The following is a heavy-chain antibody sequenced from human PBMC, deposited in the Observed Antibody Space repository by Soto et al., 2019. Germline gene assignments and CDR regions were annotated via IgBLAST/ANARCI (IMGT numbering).Heavy chain of an antibody. J-gene: IGHJ4*02. CDR2: INPLPTICST. Sequence: GASVKFSCKASGYIFTNYYIHWVRQAPGQVLECMAIINPLPTICSTXXAQKFQGXXTLTMYTSTIXVYLEXRSLRSDDTAVYYCARDLAAAAYWRQGTLVTVSS. V-gene: IGHV1-46*01. D-gene: IGHD6-13*01. CDR1: GYIFTNYY. CDR3: ARDLAAAAY.